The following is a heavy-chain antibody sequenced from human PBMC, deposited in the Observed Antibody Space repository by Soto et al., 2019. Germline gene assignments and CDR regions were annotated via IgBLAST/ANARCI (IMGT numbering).Heavy chain of an antibody. CDR1: GDSIRSYY. Sequence: SETLSLTCTVSGDSIRSYYLSWIRQPPGKGLEWIGYIYYSGSTNYNPSLKSRVTISVDTSKNQFSLKLSSVTAADTAVYYCERSARYCSSTSCYTQGLPGNRNYYYYYMDVWGKGTTVTVSS. CDR3: ERSARYCSSTSCYTQGLPGNRNYYYYYMDV. V-gene: IGHV4-59*01. J-gene: IGHJ6*03. CDR2: IYYSGST. D-gene: IGHD2-2*02.